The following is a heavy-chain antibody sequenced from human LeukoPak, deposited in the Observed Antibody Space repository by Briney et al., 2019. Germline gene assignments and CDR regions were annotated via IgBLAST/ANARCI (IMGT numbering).Heavy chain of an antibody. CDR3: ARDPRYDYGDYGFDY. CDR1: GGSVSNYY. V-gene: IGHV4-4*07. Sequence: SETLSLTCAVSGGSVSNYYWSWIRQPAGKGLEWIGRIFSSGITQYNPSLESRVTMSVDTSKNQFSLKLSSVTAADTAVYSCARDPRYDYGDYGFDYWGQETLVTVSS. J-gene: IGHJ4*02. D-gene: IGHD4-17*01. CDR2: IFSSGIT.